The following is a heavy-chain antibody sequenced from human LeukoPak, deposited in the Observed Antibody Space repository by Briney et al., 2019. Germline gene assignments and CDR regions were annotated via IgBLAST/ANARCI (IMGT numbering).Heavy chain of an antibody. CDR1: GFTFSSYG. Sequence: GGSLRLSCAASGFTFSSYGMHWVRQAPGKGLEWVAFIRYDGSNKYYADSVKGRFTISRDNSKNTLYLQMNSLRAEDTAVYYCAKKAHSSSWCYGAYYYYYYMDVWGKGTTVTISS. CDR2: IRYDGSNK. V-gene: IGHV3-30*02. J-gene: IGHJ6*03. CDR3: AKKAHSSSWCYGAYYYYYYMDV. D-gene: IGHD6-13*01.